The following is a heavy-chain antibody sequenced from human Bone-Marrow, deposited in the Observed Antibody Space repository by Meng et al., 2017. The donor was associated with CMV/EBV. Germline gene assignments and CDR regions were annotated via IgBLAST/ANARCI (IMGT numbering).Heavy chain of an antibody. Sequence: GATLVKPTQTLTLTCTFSGFSFSTDGVGVGWIRQPPGKALESLAVIYWNDDKRYSPSLKTRLTNNKVTIKNQVVLTKTNMDPVDTATYFCARYSFYEHFIEYWGQGALVTVSS. V-gene: IGHV2-5*01. CDR2: IYWNDDK. CDR1: GFSFSTDGVG. D-gene: IGHD5/OR15-5a*01. J-gene: IGHJ4*02. CDR3: ARYSFYEHFIEY.